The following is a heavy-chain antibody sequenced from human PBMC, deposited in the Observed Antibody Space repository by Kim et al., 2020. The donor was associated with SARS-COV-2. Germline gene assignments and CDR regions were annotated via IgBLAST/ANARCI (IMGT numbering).Heavy chain of an antibody. D-gene: IGHD6-13*01. CDR1: GFTFSSYE. Sequence: GGSLRLSCAASGFTFSSYEMNWVRQAPGKGLEWVSYISSSGSTIYYADSVKGRFTISRDNAKNSLYLQMNSLRAEDTAVYYCARYSSSWALGGYYYYMDVWGKGTTVTVSS. CDR3: ARYSSSWALGGYYYYMDV. V-gene: IGHV3-48*03. J-gene: IGHJ6*03. CDR2: ISSSGSTI.